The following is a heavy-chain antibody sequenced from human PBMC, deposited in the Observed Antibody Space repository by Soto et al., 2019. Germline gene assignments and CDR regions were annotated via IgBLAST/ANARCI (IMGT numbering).Heavy chain of an antibody. Sequence: ASETLSLTCTVSGGSISSTSYYWGWIRQPPGKGLEWIGSIYYSGSTYYNPSLKSRVTISVDTSKNQFSLKLSSVNAADTAVYYCARRNNRFDPWGQGTLVTVSS. CDR3: ARRNNRFDP. J-gene: IGHJ5*02. CDR2: IYYSGST. V-gene: IGHV4-39*01. CDR1: GGSISSTSYY.